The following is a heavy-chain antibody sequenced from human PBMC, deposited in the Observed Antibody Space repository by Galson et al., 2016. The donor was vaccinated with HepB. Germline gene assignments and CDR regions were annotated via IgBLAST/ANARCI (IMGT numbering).Heavy chain of an antibody. CDR1: GFTFSDAW. J-gene: IGHJ6*02. CDR2: IKSKTDGGTT. Sequence: SLRLSCAASGFTFSDAWMSWVRQAPGKGLEWVGRIKSKTDGGTTDYAAPVKGRFSISRDDSKNTLYLQMNSLRTEDTAVYYCRYGMDVWGQGTTITVSS. CDR3: RYGMDV. V-gene: IGHV3-15*01.